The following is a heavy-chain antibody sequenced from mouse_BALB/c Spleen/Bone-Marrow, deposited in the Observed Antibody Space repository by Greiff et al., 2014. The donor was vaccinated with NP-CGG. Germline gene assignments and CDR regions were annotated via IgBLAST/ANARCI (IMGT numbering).Heavy chain of an antibody. CDR3: ARNGYYGWMTY. CDR2: INPDSRTI. CDR1: GFDFSGYW. V-gene: IGHV4-1*02. Sequence: EVKLMESGGGLVQPGGSLKLSCAASGFDFSGYWMTWVRQVPGKGLEWIGEINPDSRTINYKPSLKEKFIMSRDNAKNTLYLQMSKVRSEDTALYYCARNGYYGWMTYWGQGTLVTVSA. J-gene: IGHJ3*01. D-gene: IGHD1-2*01.